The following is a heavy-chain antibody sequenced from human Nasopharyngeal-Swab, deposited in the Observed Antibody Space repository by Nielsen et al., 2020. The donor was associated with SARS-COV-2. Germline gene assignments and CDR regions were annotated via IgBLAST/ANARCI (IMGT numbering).Heavy chain of an antibody. Sequence: GGSLRLSCAASGFTFSSYGMHWARQAPGKGLEWVAVIWCDGSNKYYADFVKGRFTISRDNSKNTLYLQMNSLRAEDTAVYYCARDFPFGGDVVYWGQGTLVTVSS. CDR3: ARDFPFGGDVVY. V-gene: IGHV3-33*01. D-gene: IGHD3-10*01. CDR2: IWCDGSNK. CDR1: GFTFSSYG. J-gene: IGHJ4*02.